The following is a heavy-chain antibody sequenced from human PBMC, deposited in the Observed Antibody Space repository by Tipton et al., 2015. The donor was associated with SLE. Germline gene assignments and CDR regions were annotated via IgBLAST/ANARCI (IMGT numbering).Heavy chain of an antibody. J-gene: IGHJ3*02. CDR3: ARQSSIMVGRLVHDAFDI. Sequence: TLSLTCFVSGDSITSDIYYWGWIRQPPGKGLEWIGSVYDSGTTYYNPSLKSRVSISVDTSKNQFSLRLSSVTAADTAVYYCARQSSIMVGRLVHDAFDIWGQGTMVFVSS. CDR2: VYDSGTT. CDR1: GDSITSDIYY. V-gene: IGHV4-39*07. D-gene: IGHD2-2*01.